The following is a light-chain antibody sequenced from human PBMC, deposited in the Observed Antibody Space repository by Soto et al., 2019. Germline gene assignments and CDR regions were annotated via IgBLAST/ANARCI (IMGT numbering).Light chain of an antibody. J-gene: IGLJ2*01. CDR1: SSDVGGYNY. CDR3: SSYTSSSTYVV. Sequence: QSALTQPASVSGSPGQSITISCTGTSSDVGGYNYVSWYQQHPGKAPKLMIYDVSNRPSGVSNRFSGSKSGNTASLTISGLQAEDEAEDYCSSYTSSSTYVVFGGGTKLTVL. V-gene: IGLV2-14*01. CDR2: DVS.